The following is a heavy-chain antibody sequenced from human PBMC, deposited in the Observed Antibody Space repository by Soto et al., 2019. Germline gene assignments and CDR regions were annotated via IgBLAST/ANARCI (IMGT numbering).Heavy chain of an antibody. CDR3: ARWKYSTSKYNGFDP. CDR1: GFTVSSNY. CDR2: IYSGGST. V-gene: IGHV3-53*04. J-gene: IGHJ5*02. D-gene: IGHD1-7*01. Sequence: GGSLRLSCAASGFTVSSNYMSWVRQAPGKGLEWVSVIYSGGSTYYADSVKGRFTISRHNSKNTLYLQMNSLRAEYTAVYYCARWKYSTSKYNGFDPWGQGTLVTVSS.